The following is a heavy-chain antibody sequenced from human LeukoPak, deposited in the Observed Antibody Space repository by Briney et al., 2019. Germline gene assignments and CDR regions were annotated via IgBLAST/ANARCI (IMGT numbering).Heavy chain of an antibody. CDR3: ATDRDSSRQKRFDY. Sequence: GGSLRLSCAASGFTFTIYSMNWVRQAPGKGLEWVSSISSSSGYMNYADSVKGRFTISRDNAKNSLYLQMNSLGAEDTAVYYCATDRDSSRQKRFDYWGQGTLVTVSS. CDR2: ISSSSGYM. V-gene: IGHV3-21*01. D-gene: IGHD6-13*01. J-gene: IGHJ4*02. CDR1: GFTFTIYS.